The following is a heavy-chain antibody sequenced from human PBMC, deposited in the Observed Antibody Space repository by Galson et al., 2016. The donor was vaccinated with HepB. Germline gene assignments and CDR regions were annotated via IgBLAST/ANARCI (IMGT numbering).Heavy chain of an antibody. V-gene: IGHV6-1*01. Sequence: CAISGDSVSSDIAAWNWIRQFPTGGFEWLGRTYYRSRWRYDYALSLKGRINITTDTAHNHFSLQLNSVTPEDTAVYYCTRDPGGDQSHDYWGQGNSVTVSS. D-gene: IGHD1-14*01. J-gene: IGHJ4*02. CDR1: GDSVSSDIAA. CDR2: TYYRSRWRY. CDR3: TRDPGGDQSHDY.